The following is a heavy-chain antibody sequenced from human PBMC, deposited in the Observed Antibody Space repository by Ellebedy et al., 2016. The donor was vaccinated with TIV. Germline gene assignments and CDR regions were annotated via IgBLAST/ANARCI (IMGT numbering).Heavy chain of an antibody. V-gene: IGHV3-23*01. CDR1: GFTFSTYA. CDR2: TSSGGYDT. D-gene: IGHD3-10*02. CDR3: ARGVPYGLDV. Sequence: GGSLRLXXAASGFTFSTYAMSWVRQAPGKGLEWVSGTSSGGYDTYYADSVKGRFTISRDNSKNTVYLQMNGLRADDTAVYFCARGVPYGLDVWGQGTTVTVSS. J-gene: IGHJ6*02.